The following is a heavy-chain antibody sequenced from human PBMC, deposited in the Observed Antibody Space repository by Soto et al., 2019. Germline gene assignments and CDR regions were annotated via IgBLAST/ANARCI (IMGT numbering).Heavy chain of an antibody. V-gene: IGHV4-39*01. J-gene: IGHJ3*01. Sequence: QLQLQESGPGQVKPSETLSLKCTVSGVTFSSSDSYWGWIRQPPGKGLEWIGTVSYSETTYYNPSRKSRVTISIDTSKNQFSLKVTSVPAPDTAVYYCARRVDSSVWFSTIHDAFDLWGQGAMVTVSS. CDR2: VSYSETT. D-gene: IGHD6-19*01. CDR1: GVTFSSSDSY. CDR3: ARRVDSSVWFSTIHDAFDL.